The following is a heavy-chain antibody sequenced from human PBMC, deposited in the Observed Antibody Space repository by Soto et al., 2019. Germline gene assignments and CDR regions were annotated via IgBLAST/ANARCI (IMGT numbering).Heavy chain of an antibody. D-gene: IGHD5-12*01. CDR1: GGSFSCYY. V-gene: IGHV4-34*01. CDR3: ARERGYSGYREDY. Sequence: PSETLSLTCAVYGGSFSCYYWSWIRQPPGKGLEWIGEINHSGSTNYNPSLKSRVTISVDTSKNQFSLKLSSVTAADTAVYYCARERGYSGYREDYWGQGTLVTVSS. J-gene: IGHJ4*02. CDR2: INHSGST.